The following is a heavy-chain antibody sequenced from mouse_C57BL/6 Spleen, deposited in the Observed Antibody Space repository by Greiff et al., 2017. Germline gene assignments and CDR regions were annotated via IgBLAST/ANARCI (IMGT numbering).Heavy chain of an antibody. CDR3: ARDDYDGYAMDY. V-gene: IGHV5-17*01. CDR1: GFTFSDYG. Sequence: EVQLQESGGGLVKPGGSLKLSCAASGFTFSDYGMHWVRQAPEQGLEWVAYISSGSSTIYYADTVKGRFTISRDNAKNTLFLQMTSLRSEDTAMYYCARDDYDGYAMDYWGQGTSVTVSS. D-gene: IGHD2-4*01. CDR2: ISSGSSTI. J-gene: IGHJ4*01.